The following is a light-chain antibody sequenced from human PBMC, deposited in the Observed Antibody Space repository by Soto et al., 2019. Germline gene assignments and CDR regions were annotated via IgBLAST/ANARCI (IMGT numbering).Light chain of an antibody. V-gene: IGLV2-14*01. J-gene: IGLJ1*01. Sequence: QSALTQPASVSGSPGQSITISCTGTSSDVGGYNYVSWYQQHPGKAPKLMIYEVSNRPSGVSDRFSGSKSDNTASLTISGLQAEDEADYYCSSYTSSSTYVFGTATKVTVL. CDR2: EVS. CDR3: SSYTSSSTYV. CDR1: SSDVGGYNY.